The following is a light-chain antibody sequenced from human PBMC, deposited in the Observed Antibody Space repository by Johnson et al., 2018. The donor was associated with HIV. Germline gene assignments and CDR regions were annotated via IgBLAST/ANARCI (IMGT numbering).Light chain of an antibody. CDR2: ENN. CDR1: SSNIGNNY. Sequence: QSVLTQPPSVSAAPGQKVTISCSGSSSNIGNNYVSWYQQLPGTAPKLLICENNKRPSGIPDRFSGSKSGTSATLGITGLQTGDEADYYCGTWDISLSAGTRYVFGTGTKVTVL. V-gene: IGLV1-51*02. J-gene: IGLJ1*01. CDR3: GTWDISLSAGTRYV.